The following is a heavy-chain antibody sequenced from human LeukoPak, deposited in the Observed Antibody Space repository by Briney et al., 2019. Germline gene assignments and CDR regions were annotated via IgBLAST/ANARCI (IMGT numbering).Heavy chain of an antibody. D-gene: IGHD1-7*01. Sequence: SETLSLTCTVSGGSISSSSYYWGWIRQPPGKGLEWIGIISYSGSTYYNPSLKSRVTISVDTSKNQFSLKLSSVTAADTAMYYCAFTTGTTFPLDYWGQGMLVTVSS. J-gene: IGHJ4*02. V-gene: IGHV4-39*01. CDR3: AFTTGTTFPLDY. CDR1: GGSISSSSYY. CDR2: ISYSGST.